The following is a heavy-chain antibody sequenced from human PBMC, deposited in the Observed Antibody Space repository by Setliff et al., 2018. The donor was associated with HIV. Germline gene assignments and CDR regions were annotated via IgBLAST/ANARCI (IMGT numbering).Heavy chain of an antibody. V-gene: IGHV3-23*01. CDR2: ISGSGGST. D-gene: IGHD2-15*01. CDR3: AKDGISGGAYPPYYFDY. Sequence: GGSLRLSCAASGFTFNTYAMSWVRQAPGKGLEWVSVISGSGGSTFYAGSVKGRFTISRDNSKNTLYLLMNGLRVEDTAVYYCAKDGISGGAYPPYYFDYWGHGTLVTVSS. J-gene: IGHJ4*01. CDR1: GFTFNTYA.